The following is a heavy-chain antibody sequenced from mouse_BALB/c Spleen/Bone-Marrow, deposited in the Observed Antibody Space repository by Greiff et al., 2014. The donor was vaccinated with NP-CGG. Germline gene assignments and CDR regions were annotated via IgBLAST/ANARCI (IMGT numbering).Heavy chain of an antibody. CDR3: ASRDSSGYVPDY. D-gene: IGHD3-2*01. V-gene: IGHV1S132*01. J-gene: IGHJ2*01. CDR1: GYTFTSYW. Sequence: QVQLQQPGAELVKPGASVKLSCKTSGYTFTSYWIQWVKQRPGQGLGWIGEIFPGTGTTHYNEKFKGKATLTIDTSSSTAYMQLSSLTSEDSAVYFCASRDSSGYVPDYWGQGTTLTVSS. CDR2: IFPGTGTT.